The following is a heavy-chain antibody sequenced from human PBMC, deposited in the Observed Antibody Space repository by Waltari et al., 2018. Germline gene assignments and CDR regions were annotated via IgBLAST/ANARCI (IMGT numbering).Heavy chain of an antibody. V-gene: IGHV3-21*01. CDR1: GFTFSSYS. CDR2: ISRSSSYI. Sequence: EVQLVESGGGLVKPGGSLRLSCAASGFTFSSYSMNWVRQAPGKGLEWVSSISRSSSYIYYADSVKGRFTISRDNAKNSLYLQMNSLRAEDTAVYYCASRPSPDLDVWGQGTTVTVSS. J-gene: IGHJ6*02. CDR3: ASRPSPDLDV.